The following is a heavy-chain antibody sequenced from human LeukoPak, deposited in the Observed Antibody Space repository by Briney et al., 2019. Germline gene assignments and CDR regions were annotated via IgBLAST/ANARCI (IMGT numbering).Heavy chain of an antibody. CDR2: VYADVGKT. CDR3: TKRVKYGGTWDHFAD. Sequence: GSLRLSCAASGFTSDNDRMSCVPDTPRERLEWGSTVYADVGKTYYADSVKGRFTISRDNSKSTLILQMNRLRVEDTALYYCTKRVKYGGTWDHFADWGQGTLVTVSS. J-gene: IGHJ4*02. D-gene: IGHD1-26*01. V-gene: IGHV3-23*01. CDR1: GFTSDNDR.